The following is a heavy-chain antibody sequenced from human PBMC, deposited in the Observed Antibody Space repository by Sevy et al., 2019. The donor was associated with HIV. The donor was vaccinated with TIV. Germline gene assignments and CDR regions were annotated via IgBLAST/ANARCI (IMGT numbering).Heavy chain of an antibody. D-gene: IGHD3-9*01. CDR2: ISFDGSNK. J-gene: IGHJ6*02. CDR1: GFTFNRYA. CDR3: ARILTGQSFVGGMDV. V-gene: IGHV3-30-3*01. Sequence: GGSLRLSCTASGFTFNRYARHWVRQAPGKGLEWVALISFDGSNKYYADSVKGRFTISRDDSKNTLDLQMNSLRAEDTALYYCARILTGQSFVGGMDVWGQGTTVTVSS.